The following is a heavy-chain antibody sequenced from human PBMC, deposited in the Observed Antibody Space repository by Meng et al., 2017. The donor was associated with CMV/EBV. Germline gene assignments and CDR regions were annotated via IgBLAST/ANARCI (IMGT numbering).Heavy chain of an antibody. J-gene: IGHJ4*02. CDR1: GGSISSSSYD. CDR2: IYYSGST. V-gene: IGHV4-39*07. Sequence: LLERAPGLVKPWWTLSLTCTVSGGSISSSSYDWGWIRQPPGKGLEWIGSIYYSGSTYYNPSLKSRVTISVDTSKNQFSLKLSSVTAADTAVYYCARDAGHYDILTGYSYWGQGTLVTASS. D-gene: IGHD3-9*01. CDR3: ARDAGHYDILTGYSY.